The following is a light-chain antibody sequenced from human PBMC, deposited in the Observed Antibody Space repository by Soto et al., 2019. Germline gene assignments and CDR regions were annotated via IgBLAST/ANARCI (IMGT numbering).Light chain of an antibody. V-gene: IGKV3-15*01. CDR3: QQYYDWPIT. CDR1: QGISSL. J-gene: IGKJ5*01. CDR2: AAS. Sequence: EIVLTQSPATLSVSPGERATLSCRASQGISSLLAWYQQKPGQAPRLLIYAASTRAAGIPARFSGSGSGTDFTLTISSLQSEDFAVYYCQQYYDWPITFGQGTRVDIK.